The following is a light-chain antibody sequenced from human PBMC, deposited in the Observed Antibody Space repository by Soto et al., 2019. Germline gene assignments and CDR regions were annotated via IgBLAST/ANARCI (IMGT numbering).Light chain of an antibody. CDR1: SSDIGGYNS. CDR2: DVS. V-gene: IGLV2-8*01. CDR3: SSYTDRNNLV. Sequence: ALTQSPSASGSPGQSVTISCTGTSSDIGGYNSVSWYQQHPGKAPKVMIYDVSKRPSGVPDRFSGSKSGNTASLTVSALQAEDEADYYCSSYTDRNNLVFGTGTKVTVL. J-gene: IGLJ1*01.